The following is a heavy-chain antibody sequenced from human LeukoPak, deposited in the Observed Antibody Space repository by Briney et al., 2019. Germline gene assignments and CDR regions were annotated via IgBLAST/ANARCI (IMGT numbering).Heavy chain of an antibody. J-gene: IGHJ4*02. CDR3: ARRVTTFLS. Sequence: KPGGSLRLSCSASGFDLRPYTMNWVRQAPGKGLEWVASISSTGTYMYYGDSLKGRFTISRDNAKNTLYLQLDSLRAEDTATYYCARRVTTFLSWGQGTLVIVSS. CDR2: ISSTGTYM. CDR1: GFDLRPYT. D-gene: IGHD4-17*01. V-gene: IGHV3-21*01.